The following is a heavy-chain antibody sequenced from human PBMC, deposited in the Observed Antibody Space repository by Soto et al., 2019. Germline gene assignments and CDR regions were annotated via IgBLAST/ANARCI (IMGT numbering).Heavy chain of an antibody. V-gene: IGHV3-23*01. J-gene: IGHJ4*02. D-gene: IGHD6-19*01. Sequence: QPGXSLRLSCAASGLTFSSYSMNWVLQAPGKGLEWVSSISGSGDSTYYADSVKGRFTVSRDNSKNTLYLQMNSLRAEDTAVFYCAKERSSGWSFDYWGQGTLVTVSS. CDR1: GLTFSSYS. CDR2: ISGSGDST. CDR3: AKERSSGWSFDY.